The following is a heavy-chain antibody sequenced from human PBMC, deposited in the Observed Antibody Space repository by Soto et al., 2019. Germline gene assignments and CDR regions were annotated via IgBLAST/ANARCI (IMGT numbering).Heavy chain of an antibody. CDR2: VNSSTNRT. CDR3: ARVAGSPPRLDY. V-gene: IGHV1-2*02. Sequence: QVQLVQSGAEVKRPGASVKVSCQASGYNFISHYMHWVRQAPGQGPEWMGGVNSSTNRTTYAQKFQGRVTMTADTSTSKVYMELRSLTFDDTAVYYCARVAGSPPRLDYWGQGSLVTVSS. J-gene: IGHJ4*02. CDR1: GYNFISHY.